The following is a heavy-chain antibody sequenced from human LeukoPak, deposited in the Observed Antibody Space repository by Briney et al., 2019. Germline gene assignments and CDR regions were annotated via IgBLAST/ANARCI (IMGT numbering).Heavy chain of an antibody. Sequence: GSLRLSCAASGFTFNSYWMHWVRQAPGKGLVWVSRIDEDRKTIDYADSVKGRFTISRDNAMDTLYLQMSSLRDEDTAVYYCVSDLCGGDDQWGRGTLVTVSS. CDR1: GFTFNSYW. V-gene: IGHV3-74*01. D-gene: IGHD3-3*01. J-gene: IGHJ5*02. CDR2: IDEDRKTI. CDR3: VSDLCGGDDQ.